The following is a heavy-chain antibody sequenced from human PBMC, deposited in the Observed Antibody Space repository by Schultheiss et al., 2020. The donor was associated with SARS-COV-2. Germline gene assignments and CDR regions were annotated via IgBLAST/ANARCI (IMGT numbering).Heavy chain of an antibody. CDR3: ARKSTSCYSFDY. D-gene: IGHD2-2*01. Sequence: SQTLSLTCTVSGGSISSGGYYWSWIRQHPGKGLEWIGYIYYSGSTYYNPSLKSRATISVDTSKNQFSLRLSSVTAADTAVYYCARKSTSCYSFDYWGQGTLVTVSS. CDR2: IYYSGST. J-gene: IGHJ4*02. V-gene: IGHV4-31*03. CDR1: GGSISSGGYY.